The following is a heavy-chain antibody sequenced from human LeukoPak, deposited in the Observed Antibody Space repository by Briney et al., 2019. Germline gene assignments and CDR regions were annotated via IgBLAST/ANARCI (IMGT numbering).Heavy chain of an antibody. CDR3: ARYSSIWAKDYYYYYGMDV. CDR2: IIPILGIT. CDR1: GGTFSSSV. D-gene: IGHD6-13*01. Sequence: ASVKVSCKASGGTFSSSVISWVRQAPGQGLEWMGRIIPILGITNYAQKFQGRVTITADTSTSTAYMELSSLTSEDTAVYYCARYSSIWAKDYYYYYGMDVWGQGTTVTVSS. V-gene: IGHV1-69*04. J-gene: IGHJ6*02.